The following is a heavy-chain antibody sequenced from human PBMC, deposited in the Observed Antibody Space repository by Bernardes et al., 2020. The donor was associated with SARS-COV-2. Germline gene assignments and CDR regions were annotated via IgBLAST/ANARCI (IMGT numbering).Heavy chain of an antibody. V-gene: IGHV4-39*01. CDR2: IYYSGST. J-gene: IGHJ3*02. Sequence: SETLSLTCTVSGGSIGSSTYNWGWIRQPPGKGLEWIGSIYYSGSTYYNPSLKSRVTISVDTSKIQFSLKLSSLTAADTAVYYCARHHNSAAAGTTPYAFDIWGQGTMVTVSS. CDR3: ARHHNSAAAGTTPYAFDI. CDR1: GGSIGSSTYN. D-gene: IGHD6-13*01.